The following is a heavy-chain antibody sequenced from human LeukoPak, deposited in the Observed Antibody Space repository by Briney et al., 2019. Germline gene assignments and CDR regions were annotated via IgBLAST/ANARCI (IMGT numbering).Heavy chain of an antibody. Sequence: PGGSLRLSCAASGFTFSSYGMHWVRQAPGKGLEWVAVISYDGSNKYYADSVKGRFTISRDNSKNTLYLQMNSLRAEDTAVYYCARDDIWSGYSSWGQGTLVTVSS. D-gene: IGHD3-3*01. CDR1: GFTFSSYG. CDR3: ARDDIWSGYSS. J-gene: IGHJ4*02. CDR2: ISYDGSNK. V-gene: IGHV3-30*19.